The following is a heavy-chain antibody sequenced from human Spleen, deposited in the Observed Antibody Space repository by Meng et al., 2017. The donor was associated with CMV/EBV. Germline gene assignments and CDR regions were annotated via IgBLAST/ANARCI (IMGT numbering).Heavy chain of an antibody. CDR2: AFYSGRT. CDR1: GGSISGSSYY. D-gene: IGHD6-13*01. V-gene: IGHV4-39*07. CDR3: ARASSWYLGQLDY. J-gene: IGHJ4*02. Sequence: SETLSLTCTVSGGSISGSSYYWGWIRQPPGKGLEWIGSAFYSGRTNYNPSLKSRVTISVDTSKNQFSLKLSSVTAADAAMFYCARASSWYLGQLDYWDQGTLVTVSS.